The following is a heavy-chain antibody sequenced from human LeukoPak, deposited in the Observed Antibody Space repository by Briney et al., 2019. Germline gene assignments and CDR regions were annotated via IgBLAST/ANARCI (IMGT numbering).Heavy chain of an antibody. CDR1: GGSFSGYY. Sequence: SETLSLTCAVYGGSFSGYYWSWIRQPPGKGLEWIGEINHSGSTNYNPSLKSRVTISVDTSKNQFSLKVNSVTAADTAVYYCARDNSPTVDGSIAAAGIFDYWGQGTLVTVSS. CDR2: INHSGST. V-gene: IGHV4-34*01. CDR3: ARDNSPTVDGSIAAAGIFDY. D-gene: IGHD6-13*01. J-gene: IGHJ4*02.